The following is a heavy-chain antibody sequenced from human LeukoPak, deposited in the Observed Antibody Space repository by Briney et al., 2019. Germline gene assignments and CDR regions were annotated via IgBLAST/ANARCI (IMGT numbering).Heavy chain of an antibody. D-gene: IGHD6-6*01. Sequence: PGGSLRLSCAASGSTFSDYYITWIRQAPGKGLEWVSYISSSGTPIYYAGSVKERCTLSRDNAKNSLYLQMNSVRAEDTAVYYCARGWDDLAARGYYFDYWGQGTLVTVSS. CDR3: ARGWDDLAARGYYFDY. J-gene: IGHJ4*02. V-gene: IGHV3-11*04. CDR1: GSTFSDYY. CDR2: ISSSGTPI.